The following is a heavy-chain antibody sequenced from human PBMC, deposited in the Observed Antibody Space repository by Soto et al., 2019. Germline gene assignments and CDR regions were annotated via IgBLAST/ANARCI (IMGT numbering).Heavy chain of an antibody. D-gene: IGHD3-10*01. CDR3: ARVSSSYGSGSYCQVAHYFDY. CDR1: GYTFTSYY. V-gene: IGHV1-46*01. J-gene: IGHJ4*02. CDR2: INPSGGST. Sequence: ASVKVSCKASGYTFTSYYMHWVRQAPGQGLEWMGIINPSGGSTSYAQKFQGRVTMTRDTSTSTVYMELSSLRSEDTAVYYCARVSSSYGSGSYCQVAHYFDYWGQGTLVTVSS.